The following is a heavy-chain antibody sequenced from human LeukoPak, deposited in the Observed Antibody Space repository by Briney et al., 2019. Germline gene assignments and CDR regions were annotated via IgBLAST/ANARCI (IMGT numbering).Heavy chain of an antibody. Sequence: ASVKVSCKASGYTFTVYYMHWVREAPGQGLEWMGWINPNSGGTNYAQKFQGRVTMTRDTSISTAYMELSRLRSDDTAVYYCASLEYGSGSYYRDDAFDIWGQGTMVTVSS. D-gene: IGHD3-10*01. CDR2: INPNSGGT. J-gene: IGHJ3*02. CDR1: GYTFTVYY. CDR3: ASLEYGSGSYYRDDAFDI. V-gene: IGHV1-2*02.